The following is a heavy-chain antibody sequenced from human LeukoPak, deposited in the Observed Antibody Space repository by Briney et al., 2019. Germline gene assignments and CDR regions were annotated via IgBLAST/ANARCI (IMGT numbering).Heavy chain of an antibody. CDR2: INTDGSST. D-gene: IGHD3-22*01. V-gene: IGHV3-74*01. CDR1: GFTFSSYW. CDR3: AKVLVRSSGYYYDY. Sequence: QPGGSLRLSCAASGFTFSSYWMHWVRQAPGKGLVWVSRINTDGSSTSYADSVKGRFTISRDNAKNTLYLQMNSLRAEDTAVYYCAKVLVRSSGYYYDYWGQGTLVTVSS. J-gene: IGHJ4*02.